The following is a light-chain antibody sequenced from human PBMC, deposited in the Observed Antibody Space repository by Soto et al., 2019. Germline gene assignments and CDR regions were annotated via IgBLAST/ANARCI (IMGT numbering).Light chain of an antibody. CDR3: CSYAGSSTYV. CDR2: EGS. Sequence: QSALTQPASVSGSPGQSITISCTGTSSDVGSYNLVSWYQQHPGKAPKVMIYEGSKRPSGVSNRFSGSKSGNTASLTISGLQADDEADYYCCSYAGSSTYVFGTGTKLTVL. J-gene: IGLJ1*01. CDR1: SSDVGSYNL. V-gene: IGLV2-23*01.